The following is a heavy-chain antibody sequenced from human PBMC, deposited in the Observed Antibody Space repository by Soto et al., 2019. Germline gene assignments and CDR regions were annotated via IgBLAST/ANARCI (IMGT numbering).Heavy chain of an antibody. CDR2: IYWNDDK. CDR1: GFSLSTSGVG. D-gene: IGHD6-6*01. J-gene: IGHJ5*02. CDR3: AHRPRGSSSSVGWFDP. V-gene: IGHV2-5*01. Sequence: QITLKESGPPLVKPTQTLTLTCTFSGFSLSTSGVGVGWIRQPPGKALEWLALIYWNDDKRYSPSLKSRLTITKDTSKNQVVLTMTNMDPVDTATYYCAHRPRGSSSSVGWFDPWGQGTLVTVSS.